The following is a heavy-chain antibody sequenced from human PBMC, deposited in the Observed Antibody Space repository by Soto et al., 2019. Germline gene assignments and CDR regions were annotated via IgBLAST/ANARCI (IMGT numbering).Heavy chain of an antibody. V-gene: IGHV3-48*02. CDR1: GLTFSSYS. Sequence: EVQLVESVGGLVQPGGSLRLSCAASGLTFSSYSMNWVRQAPGKGLDWVSYISSSSSTIDYADSVKGRFTISRDNAKNSLYLQMNILRDEDTAVYYCASGNHFVVVPAAIPNFDYWGQGSLVPVSS. CDR2: ISSSSSTI. CDR3: ASGNHFVVVPAAIPNFDY. D-gene: IGHD2-2*01. J-gene: IGHJ4*02.